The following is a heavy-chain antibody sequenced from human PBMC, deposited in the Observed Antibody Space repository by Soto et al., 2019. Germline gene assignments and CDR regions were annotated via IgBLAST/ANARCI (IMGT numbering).Heavy chain of an antibody. V-gene: IGHV3-11*05. J-gene: IGHJ4*02. CDR2: ISSGSRYI. D-gene: IGHD3-10*01. CDR1: GFTFSDYY. CDR3: ATPPSSRSPQLYYFDN. Sequence: QVQLVESGGGLVKPGGSLRLSCAASGFTFSDYYMSWIRQAPGKGLEWISYISSGSRYINYADYVKGRFTIYRDNAKKSLYLQMNSLRAEDTAVYYCATPPSSRSPQLYYFDNLGQGTLVTVSS.